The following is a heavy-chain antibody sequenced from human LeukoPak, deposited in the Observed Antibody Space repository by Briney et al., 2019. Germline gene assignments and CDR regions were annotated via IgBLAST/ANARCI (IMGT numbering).Heavy chain of an antibody. D-gene: IGHD6-13*01. CDR3: ASEPSSAAGGSY. CDR1: GFTFNRNW. V-gene: IGHV3-7*01. CDR2: IEPDGSEK. Sequence: PGGSLRLSCAASGFTFNRNWMSWVRQAPGKGLEWVANIEPDGSEKNYVDSVRGRFTIPRDNARNSLYLQINSPRAEDTAVYYCASEPSSAAGGSYWGQGILVTVSS. J-gene: IGHJ4*02.